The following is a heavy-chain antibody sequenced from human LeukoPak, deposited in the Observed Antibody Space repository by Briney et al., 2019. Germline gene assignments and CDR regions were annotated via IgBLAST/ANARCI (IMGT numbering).Heavy chain of an antibody. V-gene: IGHV1-18*01. CDR1: GYTFTSYD. J-gene: IGHJ3*02. D-gene: IGHD2-15*01. CDR2: ISTYNGNT. Sequence: ASVKVSCKASGYTFTSYDINWVRQAPGQGLEWMGWISTYNGNTDYAQRLQGRVTMTTDTSTSTAYMELRSLRSDDTALYYCARLKRMVTSYAFDIWGQGTMVTDSS. CDR3: ARLKRMVTSYAFDI.